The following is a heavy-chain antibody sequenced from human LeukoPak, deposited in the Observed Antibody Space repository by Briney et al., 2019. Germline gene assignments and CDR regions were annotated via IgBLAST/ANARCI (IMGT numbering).Heavy chain of an antibody. CDR2: INHSGST. CDR1: GGSFSGYY. J-gene: IGHJ4*02. D-gene: IGHD6-13*01. CDR3: ARGGQGFYSSSWYFDY. Sequence: PSETLSLTCAVYGGSFSGYYWSWIRQPPGKGLEWIGEINHSGSTNYNPSLKSRVTISVDTSKNQFSLKLSSVTAADTAVYYCARGGQGFYSSSWYFDYWGQETLVTVSS. V-gene: IGHV4-34*01.